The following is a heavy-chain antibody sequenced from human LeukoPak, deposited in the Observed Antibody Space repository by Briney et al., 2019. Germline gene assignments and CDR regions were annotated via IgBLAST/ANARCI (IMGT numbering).Heavy chain of an antibody. CDR1: GFTFSSYA. Sequence: GGSPRLSCAASGFTFSSYAMSWVRQAPGKGLEWVSAISGSGGSTYYADSVKGRFTISRDNSKNTLYLQMNSLRAEDTAVYYCAKPPRGEVLRFLEWSDWGQGTLVTVSS. CDR3: AKPPRGEVLRFLEWSD. V-gene: IGHV3-23*01. D-gene: IGHD3-3*01. J-gene: IGHJ4*02. CDR2: ISGSGGST.